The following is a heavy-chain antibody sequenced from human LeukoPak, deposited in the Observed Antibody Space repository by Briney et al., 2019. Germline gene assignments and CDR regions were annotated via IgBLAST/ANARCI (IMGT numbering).Heavy chain of an antibody. CDR2: IDSDGGST. V-gene: IGHV3-64*01. CDR1: GFTFSSYA. J-gene: IGHJ6*03. Sequence: GGSLRLSCMGTGFTFSSYAMHWVRQAPGEGLEYVSSIDSDGGSTNYANSVKDRFFISRDNSKNTLYLQMGSLRAEDMAVYYCARSPYYYYYYLDVWGKGTTVTVSS. CDR3: ARSPYYYYYYLDV.